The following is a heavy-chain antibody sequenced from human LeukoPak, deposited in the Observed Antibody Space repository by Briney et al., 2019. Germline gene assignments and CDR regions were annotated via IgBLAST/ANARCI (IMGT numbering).Heavy chain of an antibody. Sequence: SVKVSCKASGGTFSSYAISWVRQAPGQGLEWMGRIIPILGIANYAQKFQGRVTITADKSTSTAYMELSSLRSEDTAVYYCARDATSYYYDSSGYPAFDYWGQGTLVTVSS. CDR3: ARDATSYYYDSSGYPAFDY. J-gene: IGHJ4*02. CDR1: GGTFSSYA. V-gene: IGHV1-69*04. CDR2: IIPILGIA. D-gene: IGHD3-22*01.